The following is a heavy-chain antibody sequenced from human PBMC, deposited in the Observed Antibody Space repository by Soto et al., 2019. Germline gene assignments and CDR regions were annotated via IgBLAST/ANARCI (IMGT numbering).Heavy chain of an antibody. D-gene: IGHD4-17*01. Sequence: SETLSLTCTVSGGSISSSSYYWGWIRQPPGKGLEWIGSIYYSGSTYYNPSLKSRVTISVDTSKNQFSLKLSSVTAADTAVYYCARQADYGDLYWYFDIWGRVNLVT. CDR3: ARQADYGDLYWYFDI. J-gene: IGHJ2*01. CDR2: IYYSGST. V-gene: IGHV4-39*01. CDR1: GGSISSSSYY.